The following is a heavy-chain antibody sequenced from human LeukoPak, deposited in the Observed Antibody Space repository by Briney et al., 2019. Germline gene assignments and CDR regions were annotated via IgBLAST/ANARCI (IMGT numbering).Heavy chain of an antibody. Sequence: GASVKVSCKASGYTFTGYYMHWVRQAPGQGVEWMGWINPNSGGTNYAQKFQGRVTMTRDTSISTAYMELSRLRSDDTAVYYCARPYCSSTSCLDFDYWGQGTLVTVSS. CDR3: ARPYCSSTSCLDFDY. D-gene: IGHD2-2*01. CDR1: GYTFTGYY. V-gene: IGHV1-2*02. CDR2: INPNSGGT. J-gene: IGHJ4*02.